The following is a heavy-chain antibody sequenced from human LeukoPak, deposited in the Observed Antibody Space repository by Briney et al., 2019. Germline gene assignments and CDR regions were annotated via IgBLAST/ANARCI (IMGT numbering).Heavy chain of an antibody. V-gene: IGHV3-30*03. CDR2: MSDDGNNK. J-gene: IGHJ4*02. Sequence: GGSLRLSCAASGFTFSNYGMHWVRQAPGKGLEWVAVMSDDGNNKYYADFVKGRFTISRDNFKNTLYLQMNSLRTEDTAVYHCVRDSDTYGDHTTRRFDSWGQGTLVTVSS. CDR1: GFTFSNYG. CDR3: VRDSDTYGDHTTRRFDS. D-gene: IGHD4-17*01.